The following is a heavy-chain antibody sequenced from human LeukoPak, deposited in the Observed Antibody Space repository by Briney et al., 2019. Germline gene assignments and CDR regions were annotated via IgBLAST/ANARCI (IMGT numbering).Heavy chain of an antibody. J-gene: IGHJ4*02. V-gene: IGHV3-53*01. Sequence: PGGSLRLSCAASGFTVSSNYMSWVRQAPGKGLEWVSVIYSGGSTYYADSVKGRFTISRDNSKNTLYLQMNSLRAVDTAVYYCTYDSSGYSFDYWGQGTLVTVSS. CDR3: TYDSSGYSFDY. CDR2: IYSGGST. CDR1: GFTVSSNY. D-gene: IGHD3-22*01.